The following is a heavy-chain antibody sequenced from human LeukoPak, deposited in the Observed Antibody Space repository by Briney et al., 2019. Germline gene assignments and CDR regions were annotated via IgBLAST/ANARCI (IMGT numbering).Heavy chain of an antibody. J-gene: IGHJ4*02. Sequence: GASVKVSCKASGYTFTSYEINWVRQATGQGLEWMGWMNPNSGNTGYAQKFQGRVTMTRNTSISTACMELSSLRSEDTAVYYCARVFGDWNYDPEYYFDYWGQGTLVTVSS. CDR2: MNPNSGNT. CDR3: ARVFGDWNYDPEYYFDY. V-gene: IGHV1-8*01. D-gene: IGHD1-7*01. CDR1: GYTFTSYE.